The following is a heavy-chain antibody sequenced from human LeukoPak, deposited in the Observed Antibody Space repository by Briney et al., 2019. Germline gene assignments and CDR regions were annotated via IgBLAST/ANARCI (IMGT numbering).Heavy chain of an antibody. Sequence: GGSLILSCAASGFTFSSYAMHWVRQAPGKGLEWVAVISYDGSNKYYADSVKARFTISRDNSKNTLYLQMNSLRAEDTAVYYCAREDNCSGGSCYVGFDYWGPGKLGSVSS. CDR2: ISYDGSNK. CDR3: AREDNCSGGSCYVGFDY. D-gene: IGHD2-15*01. V-gene: IGHV3-30-3*01. CDR1: GFTFSSYA. J-gene: IGHJ4*02.